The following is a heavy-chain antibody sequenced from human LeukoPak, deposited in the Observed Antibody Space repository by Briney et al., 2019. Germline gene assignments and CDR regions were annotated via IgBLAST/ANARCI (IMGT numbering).Heavy chain of an antibody. V-gene: IGHV3-21*01. J-gene: IGHJ5*01. D-gene: IGHD2-8*02. CDR3: ARVAVSGPTGWFDS. Sequence: GGSLRLSCAGSGFALKSLSWVRQAPGKGLEWVSSISSTSAYIYYADSVKGRFTISRDNVDNVVYLQMNSLGAEDTADYYCARVAVSGPTGWFDSWGQGTLVIVSS. CDR2: ISSTSAYI. CDR1: GFALKS.